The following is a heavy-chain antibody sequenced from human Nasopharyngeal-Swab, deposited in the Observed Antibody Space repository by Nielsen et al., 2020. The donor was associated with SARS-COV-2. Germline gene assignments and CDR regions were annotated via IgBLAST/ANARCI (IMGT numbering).Heavy chain of an antibody. J-gene: IGHJ4*02. CDR3: ASLKVGITIFGVVTDRLLDY. V-gene: IGHV4-30-4*01. CDR2: IYYSGST. D-gene: IGHD3-3*01. Sequence: WIRQPPGRGLEWIGYIYYSGSTYYNPSLKSRVTISVDTSKNQFFLKLSSVTAADTAVYYCASLKVGITIFGVVTDRLLDYWGQGTLVTVSS.